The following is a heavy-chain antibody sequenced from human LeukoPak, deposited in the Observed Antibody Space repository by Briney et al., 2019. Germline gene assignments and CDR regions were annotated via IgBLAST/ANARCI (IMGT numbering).Heavy chain of an antibody. J-gene: IGHJ4*02. CDR1: VGTFSSYA. V-gene: IGHV1-69*05. D-gene: IGHD5-18*01. CDR3: ASGYSYGFSSYFDY. CDR2: IIPIFGTA. Sequence: ASVTVSCKASVGTFSSYAISWVRQAPGQGLEWMGGIIPIFGTANYAQRFQGRVTITTDESTSPAYLELSSLRSEDTAVYYCASGYSYGFSSYFDYWGQGTLVTVCS.